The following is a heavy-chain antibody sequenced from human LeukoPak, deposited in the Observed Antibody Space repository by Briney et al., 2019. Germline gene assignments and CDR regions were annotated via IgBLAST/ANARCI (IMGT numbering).Heavy chain of an antibody. D-gene: IGHD3-22*01. V-gene: IGHV1-46*01. CDR2: INPSGGST. CDR1: GYTFTSYY. J-gene: IGHJ4*02. Sequence: ASVKVSCKASGYTFTSYYMHWVRQAPGQGLEWMGIINPSGGSTSYAQKFQGRVTMTRDTSTSTVYMELRSLRSEDTAVYYCARDRYYYDSSGYISGISFDYWGQGTLVTVSS. CDR3: ARDRYYYDSSGYISGISFDY.